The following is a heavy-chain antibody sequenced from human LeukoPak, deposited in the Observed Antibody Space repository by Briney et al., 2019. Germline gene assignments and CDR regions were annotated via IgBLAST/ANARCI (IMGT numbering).Heavy chain of an antibody. J-gene: IGHJ4*02. D-gene: IGHD5-18*01. CDR2: IYYSGNT. CDR1: GGSIRSFY. Sequence: SETLSLTCTVSGGSIRSFYWSWIRQPPGKGLEWIGYIYYSGNTNYNPSLKSRVTISVDTSKNQFSLKASSVTAADTAVYYCARGGNSYGYLDYWDQGTLVTVSS. V-gene: IGHV4-59*01. CDR3: ARGGNSYGYLDY.